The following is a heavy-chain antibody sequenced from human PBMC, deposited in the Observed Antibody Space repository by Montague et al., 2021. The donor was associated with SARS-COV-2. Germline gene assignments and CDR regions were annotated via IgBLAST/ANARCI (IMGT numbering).Heavy chain of an antibody. CDR2: ISYDGSNK. J-gene: IGHJ6*02. V-gene: IGHV3-30-3*01. D-gene: IGHD3-3*01. CDR3: ARDRDFWSGYLVFYYGMDV. Sequence: SLRLSCAASGFTFSSYAMHWVRQAPGKGLEWVAVISYDGSNKCYADSVKGRFTISRDNSKNTLYLQMNSLRAEDTAVYYCARDRDFWSGYLVFYYGMDVWGQGTTVTVSS. CDR1: GFTFSSYA.